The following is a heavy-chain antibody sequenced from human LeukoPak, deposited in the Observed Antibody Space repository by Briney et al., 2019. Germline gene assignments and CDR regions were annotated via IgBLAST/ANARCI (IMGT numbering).Heavy chain of an antibody. CDR1: GGTFSSYA. CDR3: ARVGGGNCFDY. CDR2: IIPIFGTA. J-gene: IGHJ4*02. V-gene: IGHV1-69*13. Sequence: ASVKVSRKASGGTFSSYAISWVRQAPGQGLEWMGGIIPIFGTANYAQKFQGRVTITADESTSTAYMELSSLRSEDTAVYYCARVGGGNCFDYWGQGTLVTVSS. D-gene: IGHD4-23*01.